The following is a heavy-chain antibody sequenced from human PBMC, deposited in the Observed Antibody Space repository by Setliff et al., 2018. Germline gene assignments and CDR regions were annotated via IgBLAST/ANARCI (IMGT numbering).Heavy chain of an antibody. D-gene: IGHD3-22*01. Sequence: GSLRLSCAASGFSFSDYYMNWVRQAPGKGLEWVSSISSSSYIYYADSVKGRFTISRDNAKNSLYLQMNSLRAEDTAVYYCARELTTYYYDSSGYYNDYWGQGTLVTVSS. CDR3: ARELTTYYYDSSGYYNDY. CDR1: GFSFSDYY. J-gene: IGHJ4*02. V-gene: IGHV3-21*01. CDR2: ISSSSYI.